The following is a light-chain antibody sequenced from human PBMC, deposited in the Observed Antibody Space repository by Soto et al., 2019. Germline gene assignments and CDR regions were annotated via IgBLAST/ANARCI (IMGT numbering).Light chain of an antibody. CDR3: QKYNSAPHT. CDR2: AAS. Sequence: DIQMTQSPSSLSASVGDRVTITCRASQGISNDLAWYQQKPGKVPKLLIYAASTLQPGVPSPFSGSGSGTDFTLTISSLQPEDVATYYCQKYNSAPHTFGQGTRLEIK. CDR1: QGISND. V-gene: IGKV1-27*01. J-gene: IGKJ5*01.